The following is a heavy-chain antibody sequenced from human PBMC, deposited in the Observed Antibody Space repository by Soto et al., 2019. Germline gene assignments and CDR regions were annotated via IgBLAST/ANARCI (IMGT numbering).Heavy chain of an antibody. Sequence: QVQLVESGGGLVQPGGSLRLSCAASGFTFSDYYMSWIRQAPGKGLEWVSYITSTSTIYYADSVKGRFTISRDNAKNSLYLQMNNLRAEDTAVYYCARDHRTGAPFYYYYGMDVWGQGTTVTVSS. CDR1: GFTFSDYY. V-gene: IGHV3-11*01. CDR3: ARDHRTGAPFYYYYGMDV. CDR2: ITSTSTI. D-gene: IGHD1-1*01. J-gene: IGHJ6*02.